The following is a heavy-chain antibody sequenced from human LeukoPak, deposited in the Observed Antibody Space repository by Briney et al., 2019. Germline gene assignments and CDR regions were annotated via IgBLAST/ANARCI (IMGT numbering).Heavy chain of an antibody. D-gene: IGHD2-2*01. V-gene: IGHV3-21*01. J-gene: IGHJ4*02. CDR2: ISSSSSYI. Sequence: GSLRLSCAASGFTFSSYSMNWVRQAPGKGLEWVSSISSSSSYIYYADSVKGRFTISRDNAKNSLYLQMNSLRAEDTAVYYCAGSQYQLLSFDYWGQGTLVTVSS. CDR1: GFTFSSYS. CDR3: AGSQYQLLSFDY.